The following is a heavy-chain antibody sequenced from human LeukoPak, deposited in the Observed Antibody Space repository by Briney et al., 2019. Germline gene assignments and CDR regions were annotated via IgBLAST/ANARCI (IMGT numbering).Heavy chain of an antibody. Sequence: GASVKVSCKASGYTFTSYDINWVRQATGQGLEWMGWMNPNSGNTGYAQKFQGRVTMTRNTSISTAYMELSSLRSEDTTVYYCARALVLLWFGEFPYYYGMDVWGQGTTVTVSS. CDR3: ARALVLLWFGEFPYYYGMDV. V-gene: IGHV1-8*01. J-gene: IGHJ6*02. D-gene: IGHD3-10*01. CDR2: MNPNSGNT. CDR1: GYTFTSYD.